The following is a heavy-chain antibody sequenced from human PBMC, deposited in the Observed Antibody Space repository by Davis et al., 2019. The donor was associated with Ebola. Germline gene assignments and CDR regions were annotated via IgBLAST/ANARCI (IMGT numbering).Heavy chain of an antibody. CDR1: GASITSSFFS. V-gene: IGHV4-61*09. CDR3: ARDRHDTSGYGF. J-gene: IGHJ4*02. CDR2: IYTSGST. D-gene: IGHD3-22*01. Sequence: SETLSLTCNVSGASITSSFFSWTWVRQPAGKGLEWIGHIYTSGSTNYNPSLKSRVTISVDTSMNQFSLKLTSVTAADTAIYYCARDRHDTSGYGFWGQGTLVTVSS.